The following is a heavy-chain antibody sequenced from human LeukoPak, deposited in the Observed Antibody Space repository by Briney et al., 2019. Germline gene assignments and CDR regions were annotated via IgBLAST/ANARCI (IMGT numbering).Heavy chain of an antibody. J-gene: IGHJ4*02. V-gene: IGHV3-NL1*01. CDR3: ARDRSGTFSIDY. CDR1: EFTYG. CDR2: ISSSGSNT. Sequence: GGSLRLSCAASEFTYGMNWVRQAPGKGLECVSAISSSGSNTYYADSVKGRFTISRDDSTNTLCLQMNSLTVEDTAVYYCARDRSGTFSIDYWGQGTLVTVSS. D-gene: IGHD1-26*01.